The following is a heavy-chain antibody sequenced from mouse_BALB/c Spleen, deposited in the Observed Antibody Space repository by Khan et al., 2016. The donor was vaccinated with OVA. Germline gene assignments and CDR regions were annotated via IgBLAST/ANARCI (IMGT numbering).Heavy chain of an antibody. Sequence: EVKLLESGPGLVKPSQSLSLTCTVTGYSITSGYGRNWIRQFPGNKLEWMGYISYSGSTNYNPSLKSRISITRDTSKNQFFLQLNSVTIEDTATYYCARTARIKYWGQGTTLTVSS. D-gene: IGHD1-2*01. V-gene: IGHV3-2*02. CDR2: ISYSGST. J-gene: IGHJ2*01. CDR3: ARTARIKY. CDR1: GYSITSGYG.